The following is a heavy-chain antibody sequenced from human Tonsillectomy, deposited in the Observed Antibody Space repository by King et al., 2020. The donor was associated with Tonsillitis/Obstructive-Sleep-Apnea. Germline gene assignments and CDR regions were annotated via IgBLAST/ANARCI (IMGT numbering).Heavy chain of an antibody. CDR2: INHSGST. CDR3: AREVRPVVVPAAILPLARYYYYYYMDV. CDR1: GGSFSGYY. D-gene: IGHD2-2*01. J-gene: IGHJ6*03. V-gene: IGHV4-34*01. Sequence: VQLQQWGAGLLKPSETLSLTCAVYGGSFSGYYWSWIRQPPGKGLEWIGEINHSGSTNYNPSLKSRVTISVDTSKNQFSLKLSSVTAADTAVYYCAREVRPVVVPAAILPLARYYYYYYMDVWGKGTTVTVSS.